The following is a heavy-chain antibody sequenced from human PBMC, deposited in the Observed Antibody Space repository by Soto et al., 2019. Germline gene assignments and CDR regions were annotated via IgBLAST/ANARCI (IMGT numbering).Heavy chain of an antibody. D-gene: IGHD3-22*01. CDR1: GFTFGDYA. V-gene: IGHV3-49*03. CDR2: VRSKSNGGTT. Sequence: EVQLVESGGGLLQPGRSLRLSCTTSGFTFGDYAMSWFRQAPGKGLELVGFVRSKSNGGTTEYAASVKGRFTISRDDSRSIAYLQMNSLKNEDTAVYYCAMDTSGYNYYFDHWGQGTLVIVSS. J-gene: IGHJ4*02. CDR3: AMDTSGYNYYFDH.